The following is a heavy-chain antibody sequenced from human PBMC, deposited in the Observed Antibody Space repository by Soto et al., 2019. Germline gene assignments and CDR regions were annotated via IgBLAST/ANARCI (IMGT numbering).Heavy chain of an antibody. V-gene: IGHV4-59*08. Sequence: SETLSLTCTVSGGSISGYYWSWIRQPPGKGLEWIGYIYYSGSTNYNPPLKSRVTISVDTSKSQFSLKLTSVIAADTAVYYCARCYCSSTRCAVYFYSWGQGTLVTVSS. J-gene: IGHJ4*02. D-gene: IGHD2-2*01. CDR1: GGSISGYY. CDR2: IYYSGST. CDR3: ARCYCSSTRCAVYFYS.